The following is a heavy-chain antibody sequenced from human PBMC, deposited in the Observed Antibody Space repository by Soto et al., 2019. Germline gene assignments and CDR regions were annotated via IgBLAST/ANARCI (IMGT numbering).Heavy chain of an antibody. V-gene: IGHV4-59*01. CDR1: GGSISSYY. CDR3: ARGSGYYYYYNYMDV. D-gene: IGHD3-10*01. J-gene: IGHJ6*03. CDR2: IYYSGST. Sequence: SETLSLTCTVSGGSISSYYWSWIRQPPGKGLEWIGYIYYSGSTNYNPSLKSRVTISVDTSKNQFSLKLSSVTAADTAVYYCARGSGYYYYYNYMDVWGKGTTVTVSS.